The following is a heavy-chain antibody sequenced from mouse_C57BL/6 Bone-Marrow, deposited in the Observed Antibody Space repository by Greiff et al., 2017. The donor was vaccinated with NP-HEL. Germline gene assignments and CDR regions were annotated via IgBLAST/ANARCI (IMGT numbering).Heavy chain of an antibody. J-gene: IGHJ2*01. D-gene: IGHD2-5*01. CDR1: GYTFTSYW. CDR3: ARWDSNFDVYFDY. V-gene: IGHV1-55*01. CDR2: IYPGSGST. Sequence: QVQLQQPGAELVKPGASVKMSCKASGYTFTSYWITWVKQRPGQGLEWIGDIYPGSGSTNYNEQFKSKAKLTVDTSSSTAYMQLSSLTSEDSAVYYCARWDSNFDVYFDYWGQGTTLTVSS.